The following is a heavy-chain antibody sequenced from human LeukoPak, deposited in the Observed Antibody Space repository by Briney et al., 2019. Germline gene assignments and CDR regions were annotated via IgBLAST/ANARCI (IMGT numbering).Heavy chain of an antibody. CDR3: VRSLRNAFDI. CDR1: GFTFSSYA. Sequence: GGSLRLSCTASGFTFSSYAMSWVRQAPGKGLEWVSAISGSGGSTYYADSVKGRFAISSDNAKNSLYLQMNSLRAEDTAVYFCVRSLRNAFDIWGQGTMVTVSS. V-gene: IGHV3-23*01. J-gene: IGHJ3*02. D-gene: IGHD3-3*01. CDR2: ISGSGGST.